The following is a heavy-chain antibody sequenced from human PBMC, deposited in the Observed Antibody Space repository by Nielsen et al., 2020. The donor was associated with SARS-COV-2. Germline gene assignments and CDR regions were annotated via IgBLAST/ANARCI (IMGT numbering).Heavy chain of an antibody. J-gene: IGHJ4*02. Sequence: GGSLRLSCAASGFTFSSYSMNWVRQAPGKGLEWVSYISSSSSTIYYADSVKGRFTISRDNAKNSLYLQMNSLRDEDTAVYYCARAHSFTYSSGSSSDYWGQGTLVTVSS. D-gene: IGHD6-19*01. V-gene: IGHV3-48*02. CDR2: ISSSSSTI. CDR1: GFTFSSYS. CDR3: ARAHSFTYSSGSSSDY.